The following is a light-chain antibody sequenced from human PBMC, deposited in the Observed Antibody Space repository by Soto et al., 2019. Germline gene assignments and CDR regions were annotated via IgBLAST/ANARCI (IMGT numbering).Light chain of an antibody. Sequence: QSALTQPASVSGSPGQSITISCTGTSSDVGGYNYVSWYQQHPGKAPKLMIYDVSNRPSGVSNRFSGSKSGNTASLTISGLQDEDEADYLCSSYTSSSTLDVFGTGTKLTVL. CDR1: SSDVGGYNY. V-gene: IGLV2-14*01. J-gene: IGLJ1*01. CDR2: DVS. CDR3: SSYTSSSTLDV.